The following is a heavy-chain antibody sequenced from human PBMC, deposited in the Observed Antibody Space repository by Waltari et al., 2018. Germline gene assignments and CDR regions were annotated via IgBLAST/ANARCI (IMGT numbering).Heavy chain of an antibody. V-gene: IGHV5-51*01. D-gene: IGHD6-13*01. CDR2: IYPGDSDT. Sequence: VQLVQSGAEVKKPGASVKVSCKASGYTFTSYWIGWVRQMPGKGREWMGIIYPGDSDTRYSPSFQGQVTISADKSISTAYLQWSSLKASDTAMYYCARRKRIAAAGGYYYYGMDVWGQGTTVTVSS. J-gene: IGHJ6*02. CDR1: GYTFTSYW. CDR3: ARRKRIAAAGGYYYYGMDV.